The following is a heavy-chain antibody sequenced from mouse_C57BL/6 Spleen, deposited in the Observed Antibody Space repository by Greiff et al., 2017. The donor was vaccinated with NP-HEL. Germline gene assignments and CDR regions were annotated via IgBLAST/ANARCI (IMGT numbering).Heavy chain of an antibody. Sequence: QVQLQQSGAELVRPGASVTLSCKASGYTFTDYEMHWVKQTPVHGLEWIGAIDPETGGTAYNQKFKGKAILTADKSSSTAYMELRSLTSEDSAVYYCTRTNWDGEDYFDYWGQGTTLTVSS. J-gene: IGHJ2*01. CDR3: TRTNWDGEDYFDY. D-gene: IGHD4-1*01. CDR2: IDPETGGT. CDR1: GYTFTDYE. V-gene: IGHV1-15*01.